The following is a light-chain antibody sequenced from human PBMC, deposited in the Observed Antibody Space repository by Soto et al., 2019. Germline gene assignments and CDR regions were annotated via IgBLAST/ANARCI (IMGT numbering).Light chain of an antibody. Sequence: EVVLTQSPGPLSLSPGESATLSCRASHSVSNNYFAWYQQKPGQSPMLLKFGSSDSATAIPDRFSVSGSGADFTLSISRLVPEYFAVYYCDQDGSSPPYTFGQGTKLEIK. CDR2: GSS. V-gene: IGKV3-20*01. CDR1: HSVSNNY. CDR3: DQDGSSPPYT. J-gene: IGKJ2*01.